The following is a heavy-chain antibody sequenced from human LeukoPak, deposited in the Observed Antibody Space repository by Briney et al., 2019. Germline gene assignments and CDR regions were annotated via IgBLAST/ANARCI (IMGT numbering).Heavy chain of an antibody. V-gene: IGHV3-74*01. D-gene: IGHD3-22*01. J-gene: IGHJ4*02. CDR1: GFTFSRYW. CDR3: ARDGVHYDSSGYYRYYFDL. CDR2: INSDGSSI. Sequence: GGSLRLSCAASGFTFSRYWMHWVRQAPGKGLVWVSRINSDGSSISYADSVKGRFTISRDNAKNTLYLQMNSLRAEDTAVYYCARDGVHYDSSGYYRYYFDLWGQGTLVTVSS.